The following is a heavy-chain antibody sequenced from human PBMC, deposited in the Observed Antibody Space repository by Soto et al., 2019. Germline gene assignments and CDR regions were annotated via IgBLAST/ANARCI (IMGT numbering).Heavy chain of an antibody. J-gene: IGHJ4*02. CDR3: ARGLTYYYGSGSYFPHFDY. CDR1: CVSFSGYY. Sequence: SETLSLTFAVYCVSFSGYYCSWILQAPGKGLEWIGEINHSGSTNYNPSLKSRVTISVDTSKNQFSLKLSSVTAADTAVYYCARGLTYYYGSGSYFPHFDYWGQGTLVTVS. CDR2: INHSGST. V-gene: IGHV4-34*01. D-gene: IGHD3-10*01.